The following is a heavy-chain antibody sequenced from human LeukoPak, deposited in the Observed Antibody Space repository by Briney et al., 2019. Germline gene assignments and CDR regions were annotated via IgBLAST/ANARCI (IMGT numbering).Heavy chain of an antibody. D-gene: IGHD3-3*01. CDR1: GFTFSSYW. CDR2: INSDGSST. J-gene: IGHJ6*03. V-gene: IGHV3-74*01. Sequence: GGSLRLSCAASGFTFSSYWMHWVRQAPGKGLVWVSRINSDGSSTSYADSVKGRITISRDNAKNRLYLQMNSLRDEDTAVYYCARGITIFGVVIIPSYYMDVWGKGTTVTVSS. CDR3: ARGITIFGVVIIPSYYMDV.